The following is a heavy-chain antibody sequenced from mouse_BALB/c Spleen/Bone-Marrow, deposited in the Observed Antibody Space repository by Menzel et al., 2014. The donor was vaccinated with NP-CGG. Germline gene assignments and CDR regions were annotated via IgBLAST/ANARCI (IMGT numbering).Heavy chain of an antibody. Sequence: DVKLQESGGGLVQPGGSLELSCTASGFDFSRYWMSWVRQAPGKGLQWIGEINPESSTINYTPSLKDKFIISRDNAKNTLYLQMNKVRSEDTALYYCARLTYYGLSDYWGQGTTLTVSS. CDR1: GFDFSRYW. V-gene: IGHV4-1*02. D-gene: IGHD1-2*01. J-gene: IGHJ2*01. CDR3: ARLTYYGLSDY. CDR2: INPESSTI.